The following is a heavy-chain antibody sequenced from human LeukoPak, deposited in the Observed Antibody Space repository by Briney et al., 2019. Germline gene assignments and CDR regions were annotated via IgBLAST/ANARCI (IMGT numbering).Heavy chain of an antibody. CDR1: GGSFSGYY. CDR2: INHSGST. V-gene: IGHV4-34*01. D-gene: IGHD6-6*01. J-gene: IGHJ6*02. Sequence: SETLSLTCAVYGGSFSGYYWNWIRQPPGKGLEWIGEINHSGSTNYNPSLKSRVTISVDTSKNQFSLELSSVTAADTAVYYCARGVIAGLAARPYYYYYGMDVWGQGTTVTVSS. CDR3: ARGVIAGLAARPYYYYYGMDV.